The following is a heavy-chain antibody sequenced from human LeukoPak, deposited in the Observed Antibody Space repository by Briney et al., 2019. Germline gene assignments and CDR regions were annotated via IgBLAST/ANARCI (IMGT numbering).Heavy chain of an antibody. CDR3: ARVGDYYDSSGYYYHAYFDY. Sequence: SVKVSCKAAGGTFSSYAISWVRQAPGQGLEWMGGIIPIVGTANYAQKFLDRVTITADESTSTAYMELSSLRSEDTAVYYCARVGDYYDSSGYYYHAYFDYWGQGTLVTVSS. CDR2: IIPIVGTA. J-gene: IGHJ4*02. CDR1: GGTFSSYA. V-gene: IGHV1-69*13. D-gene: IGHD3-22*01.